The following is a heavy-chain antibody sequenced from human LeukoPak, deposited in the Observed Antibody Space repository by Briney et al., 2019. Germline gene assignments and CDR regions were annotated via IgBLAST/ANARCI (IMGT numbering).Heavy chain of an antibody. J-gene: IGHJ4*02. CDR1: GSRFVSYW. CDR2: IIPGGSAT. CDR3: AKLGTGTAADY. Sequence: GGSLQISCKGSGSRFVSYWIGWVRQLPGKGRRGMGIIIPGGSATRYSPSFQGQVTISADKSISTAYLQWSSLKASDTAMYYCAKLGTGTAADYWGQGTLVTVSS. V-gene: IGHV5-51*01. D-gene: IGHD1-1*01.